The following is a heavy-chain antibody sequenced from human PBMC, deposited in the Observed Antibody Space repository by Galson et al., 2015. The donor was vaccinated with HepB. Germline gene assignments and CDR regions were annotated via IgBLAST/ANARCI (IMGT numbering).Heavy chain of an antibody. Sequence: SLRLSCAASGFNVSDNYVSWVRQAPGKGLEWLSVLYSGGTTFYADSVKGRSTISRDIFKNTLLLQMNSLTVEDTAVYYCALGLDPFDYWGQGALVIVSS. V-gene: IGHV3-53*01. CDR1: GFNVSDNY. J-gene: IGHJ4*02. D-gene: IGHD6-19*01. CDR3: ALGLDPFDY. CDR2: LYSGGTT.